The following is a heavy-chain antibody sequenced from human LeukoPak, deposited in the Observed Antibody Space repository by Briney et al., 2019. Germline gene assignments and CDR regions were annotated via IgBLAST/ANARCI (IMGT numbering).Heavy chain of an antibody. CDR1: GGFVSSYY. CDR2: IYYSGST. Sequence: SETLSLTCTVSGGFVSSYYWSWIRQPPGKGLEWIGYIYYSGSTNYNPSLKSRVTISVDTSKNQFSLKLSSVTAADTAVYHCARDNWNYGSSMDVWGQGTTVTVSS. CDR3: ARDNWNYGSSMDV. V-gene: IGHV4-59*02. D-gene: IGHD1-7*01. J-gene: IGHJ6*02.